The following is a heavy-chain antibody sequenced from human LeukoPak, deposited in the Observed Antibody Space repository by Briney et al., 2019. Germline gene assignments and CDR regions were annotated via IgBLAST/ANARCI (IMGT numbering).Heavy chain of an antibody. V-gene: IGHV3-13*01. CDR2: IGTAGDT. CDR3: ARGPKYSSGWFPYYYYSYGIDV. Sequence: GGSLRLSCAASGFTFSRYDMHWVRQATGKGLEWVSAIGTAGDTYYPGSVKGRFTISRENAKNSLYLQMNLLRAEDAAVYYCARGPKYSSGWFPYYYYSYGIDVWGQGTTVTVSS. CDR1: GFTFSRYD. J-gene: IGHJ6*02. D-gene: IGHD6-19*01.